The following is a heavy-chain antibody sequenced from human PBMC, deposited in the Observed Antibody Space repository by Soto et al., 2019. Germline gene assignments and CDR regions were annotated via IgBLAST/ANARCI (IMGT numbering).Heavy chain of an antibody. CDR2: ISHTGQT. D-gene: IGHD3-16*01. CDR3: ARDSSKIYDPHLRLDS. Sequence: SETLSLTCRISGGSIFNYFWTWIRQSPGNRLEWIGDISHTGQTNYNPSLKSRVTLSVDISENEFSLRLASVTPADSALYFCARDSSKIYDPHLRLDSCGQATLVTVSS. J-gene: IGHJ5*01. CDR1: GGSIFNYF. V-gene: IGHV4-59*01.